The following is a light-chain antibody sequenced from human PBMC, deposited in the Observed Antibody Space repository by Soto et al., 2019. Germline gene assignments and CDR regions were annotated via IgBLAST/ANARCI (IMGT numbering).Light chain of an antibody. CDR3: SSYGGNNNLV. CDR2: EVT. V-gene: IGLV2-8*01. J-gene: IGLJ2*01. CDR1: SSDVGGYTY. Sequence: QSVLTQPPSASGSPGQPVTISCTGTSSDVGGYTYVSWYQQHPGKAPKLMIYEVTKRPSGVPDRFSGSKSGNTASLTVSGLQAEDEADYYCSSYGGNNNLVFGGGTKLTVL.